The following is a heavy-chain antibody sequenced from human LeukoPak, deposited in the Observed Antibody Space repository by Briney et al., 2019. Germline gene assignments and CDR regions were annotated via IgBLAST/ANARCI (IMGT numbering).Heavy chain of an antibody. J-gene: IGHJ4*02. V-gene: IGHV1-18*01. CDR1: GYTFTSYG. CDR3: ARDSSGYYYGYFDY. D-gene: IGHD3-22*01. Sequence: ASVKVSCKASGYTFTSYGISWVRQAPGQGLEWMGWISAYNGNTNYAQKLQGRVTMTTDTSTSTAYIELSSLRSEDTAVYYCARDSSGYYYGYFDYWGQGTLVTVSS. CDR2: ISAYNGNT.